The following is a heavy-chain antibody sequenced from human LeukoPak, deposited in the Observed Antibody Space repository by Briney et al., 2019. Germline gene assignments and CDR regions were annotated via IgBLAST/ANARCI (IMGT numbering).Heavy chain of an antibody. CDR1: GFTFSNYA. CDR3: AKVGWLEY. J-gene: IGHJ4*02. Sequence: GGSLRLSCVASGFTFSNYAMSWVRQAPGKGLEWVSAISGSGRTTFYADSVKGRFTISRDNYKNTLYLQMNGLRPEDTAVYYCAKVGWLEYWGQGTLVTVSS. CDR2: ISGSGRTT. D-gene: IGHD6-19*01. V-gene: IGHV3-23*01.